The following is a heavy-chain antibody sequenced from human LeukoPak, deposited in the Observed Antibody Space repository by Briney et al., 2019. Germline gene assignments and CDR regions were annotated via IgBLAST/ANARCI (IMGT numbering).Heavy chain of an antibody. CDR3: ARYIAAARGREFDY. J-gene: IGHJ4*02. D-gene: IGHD6-13*01. V-gene: IGHV4-39*07. CDR2: IYYSGST. CDR1: GGSISSSSYY. Sequence: SETLSLTCTVSGGSISSSSYYWGWIRQPPGKGLEWIGSIYYSGSTYYNLSLKSRVTISVDTSKNQFSLKLSSVTAADTAVYYCARYIAAARGREFDYWGQGTLVTVSS.